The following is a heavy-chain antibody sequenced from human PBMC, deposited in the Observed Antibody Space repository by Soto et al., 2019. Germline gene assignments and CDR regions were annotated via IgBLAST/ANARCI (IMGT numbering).Heavy chain of an antibody. CDR1: GFTFSGSA. CDR2: IRSKANSYAT. J-gene: IGHJ3*02. D-gene: IGHD1-26*01. V-gene: IGHV3-73*01. Sequence: HPGGSLRLSCAASGFTFSGSAMHWVRQASGKGLEWVGRIRSKANSYATAYAASVKGRFTISRDDSKNTAYLQMNSLKTEDTAVYYCTLGPTNSAFDIWGQGTMVTVSS. CDR3: TLGPTNSAFDI.